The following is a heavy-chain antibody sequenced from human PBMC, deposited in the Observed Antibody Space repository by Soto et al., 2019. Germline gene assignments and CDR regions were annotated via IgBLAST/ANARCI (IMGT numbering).Heavy chain of an antibody. V-gene: IGHV4-4*02. CDR2: IDHNGIT. CDR1: GGSINSSKW. CDR3: ARLNRDYYYYGMDV. J-gene: IGHJ6*02. Sequence: ASETLSLTCAVSGGSINSSKWWTWVRQVPGKGLEWIGKIDHNGITNYNPSVKSRVTISQDNSKSQLALQLTSVTAADTAVYYCARLNRDYYYYGMDVWGQGTTVTVSS.